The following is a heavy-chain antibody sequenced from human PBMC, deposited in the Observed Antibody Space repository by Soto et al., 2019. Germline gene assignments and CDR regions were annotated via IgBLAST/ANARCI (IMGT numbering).Heavy chain of an antibody. CDR1: GFTFSTYG. Sequence: QVQLVESGGGVVQPGRSLRLSCAAPGFTFSTYGMHWVRQAPGKGLEWVAVIWYDGSGKYYADSVKGRFTISRDNSKNTLFLQMNSLRAEDTAVYYCASDLKAGRYCSGGSCNADYYYGMDVWGQGTTVTVSS. CDR2: IWYDGSGK. CDR3: ASDLKAGRYCSGGSCNADYYYGMDV. D-gene: IGHD2-15*01. V-gene: IGHV3-33*01. J-gene: IGHJ6*02.